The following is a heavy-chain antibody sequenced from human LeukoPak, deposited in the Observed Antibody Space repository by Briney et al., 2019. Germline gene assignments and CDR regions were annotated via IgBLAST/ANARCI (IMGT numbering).Heavy chain of an antibody. CDR2: IYTSGST. CDR1: GGSISSYY. CDR3: ASGGSVLMVYGHGAFDI. J-gene: IGHJ3*02. Sequence: SETLSLTCTVSGGSISSYYWSWIRQPAGKGLEWIGRIYTSGSTNYNPSLKSRVTMSVDTSKNQFSLKLSSVTAADTAVYYCASGGSVLMVYGHGAFDIWGQGTMVTVSS. D-gene: IGHD2-8*01. V-gene: IGHV4-4*07.